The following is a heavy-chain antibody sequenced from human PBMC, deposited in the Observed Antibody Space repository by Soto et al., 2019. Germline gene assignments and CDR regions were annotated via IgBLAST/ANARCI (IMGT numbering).Heavy chain of an antibody. V-gene: IGHV4-34*01. D-gene: IGHD2-15*01. Sequence: PSETLSLTCAVYGGSFSGYYWSWIRQSPGKGLEWIGEINHSGNSNYNPSLKSRVTISVDTSKNQLSLKVTSVTAADTAVYYCARSTPKSSTRFDYWGQGTLVTVSS. CDR1: GGSFSGYY. J-gene: IGHJ4*02. CDR3: ARSTPKSSTRFDY. CDR2: INHSGNS.